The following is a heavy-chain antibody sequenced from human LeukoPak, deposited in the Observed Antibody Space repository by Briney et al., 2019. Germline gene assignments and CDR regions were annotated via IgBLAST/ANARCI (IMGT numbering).Heavy chain of an antibody. CDR1: GFTFSSYA. V-gene: IGHV3-33*01. J-gene: IGHJ4*02. CDR3: ARGRYSSSWKDY. Sequence: GGSLRLSCAASGFTFSSYAMHWARQAPGKGLEWVALIGSDGNKKYYADSVKGRFSISRDNSNNTLYLQMNSLGVEDTAVYYCARGRYSSSWKDYWGQGTLVTVSS. CDR2: IGSDGNKK. D-gene: IGHD6-13*01.